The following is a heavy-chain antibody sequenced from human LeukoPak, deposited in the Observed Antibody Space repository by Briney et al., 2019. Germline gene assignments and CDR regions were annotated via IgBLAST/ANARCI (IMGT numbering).Heavy chain of an antibody. D-gene: IGHD5-12*01. Sequence: SETLSLTCTVSGGSISSGGYYWSWIRQHPGKGLEWIGYIYYSGSTYYNPSLKSRVTISVDTSKDQFSLKLSSVTAADTAVYYCARVRGYSGYAYLDYWGQGTLVTVSS. J-gene: IGHJ4*02. CDR2: IYYSGST. CDR1: GGSISSGGYY. V-gene: IGHV4-31*03. CDR3: ARVRGYSGYAYLDY.